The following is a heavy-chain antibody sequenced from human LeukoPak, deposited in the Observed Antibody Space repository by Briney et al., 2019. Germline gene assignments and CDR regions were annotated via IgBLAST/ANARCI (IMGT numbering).Heavy chain of an antibody. CDR3: ARDQTHYYGSGIFNY. D-gene: IGHD3-10*01. J-gene: IGHJ4*02. V-gene: IGHV4-39*07. CDR2: IYYSGST. Sequence: SETLSLTCTVSGGSISSSSYYWGWIRQPPGKGLEWIGSIYYSGSTYYNPSLKSRVTISVDTSKNQFSLKLSSVTAADTVVYYCARDQTHYYGSGIFNYWGQGTLVTVSS. CDR1: GGSISSSSYY.